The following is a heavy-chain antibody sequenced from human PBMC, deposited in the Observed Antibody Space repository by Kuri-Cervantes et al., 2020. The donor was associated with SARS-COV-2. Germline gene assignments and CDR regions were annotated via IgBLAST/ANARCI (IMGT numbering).Heavy chain of an antibody. Sequence: GGSLRLSCAASGFTFSRYAMHWVRQAPGKGLEWVAVISYDGSNKDYTASGKGRFTISRDNSQNTLYLQMKSLRTEDTALYYCARDISRELPPSGGFDPWGQGTLVTVSS. D-gene: IGHD1-26*01. CDR3: ARDISRELPPSGGFDP. CDR1: GFTFSRYA. J-gene: IGHJ5*02. CDR2: ISYDGSNK. V-gene: IGHV3-30-3*01.